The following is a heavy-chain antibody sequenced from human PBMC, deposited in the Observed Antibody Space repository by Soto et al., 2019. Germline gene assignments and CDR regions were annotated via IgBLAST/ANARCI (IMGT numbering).Heavy chain of an antibody. V-gene: IGHV4-31*03. CDR3: AREYTYGSNFFDC. J-gene: IGHJ4*02. D-gene: IGHD5-18*01. CDR2: ISHSGST. Sequence: QVQLQESGPGLVKPSQTLSLTCTVSGGSISSAAYYWSWIRQHPGKGLEWIGYISHSGSTYYTPSLKSSVIISADTSKNQFSVNLASVTAADTAVYYCAREYTYGSNFFDCWGLGALVTVSS. CDR1: GGSISSAAYY.